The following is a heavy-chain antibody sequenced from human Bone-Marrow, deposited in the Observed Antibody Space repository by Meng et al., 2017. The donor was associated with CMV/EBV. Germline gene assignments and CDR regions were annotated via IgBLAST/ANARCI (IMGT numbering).Heavy chain of an antibody. CDR2: IKSKTDGGTT. V-gene: IGHV3-15*01. CDR1: GFTFSNAW. D-gene: IGHD2-2*01. Sequence: GESLKISCAASGFTFSNAWMSWVRQAPGKGLEWVGRIKSKTDGGTTDYAAPVKGRFTISRDDSKNTLYLQMNSLKTEDTAVYYCAKDMSRVVVPAAIDYWGQGTLVTVSS. J-gene: IGHJ4*02. CDR3: AKDMSRVVVPAAIDY.